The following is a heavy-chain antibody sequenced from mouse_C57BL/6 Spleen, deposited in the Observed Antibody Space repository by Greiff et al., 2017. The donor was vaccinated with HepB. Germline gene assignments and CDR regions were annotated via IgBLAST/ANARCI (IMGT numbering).Heavy chain of an antibody. V-gene: IGHV3-6*01. D-gene: IGHD2-4*01. J-gene: IGHJ3*01. Sequence: DVKLVESGPGLVKPSQSLSLTCSVTGYSITSGYYWNWIRQFPGNKLEWMGYISYDGSNNYNPSLKNRISITRDTSKNQFFLKLNSVTTEDTATYYCARGGDYDKGAWFAYWGQGTLVTVSA. CDR3: ARGGDYDKGAWFAY. CDR2: ISYDGSN. CDR1: GYSITSGYY.